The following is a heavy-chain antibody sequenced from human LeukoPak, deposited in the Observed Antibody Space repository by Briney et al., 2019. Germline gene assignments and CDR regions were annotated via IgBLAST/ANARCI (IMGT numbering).Heavy chain of an antibody. CDR2: MNPNSGNT. Sequence: VASVKVSCKASGYTFTSYDINWVRQATGQGLEWMGWMNPNSGNTGYAQKFQGRVTMTRNTSISTAYMELSSLRSEDTAVYYCARGQRLGGWFGELEWRDYWGQGTLVTVSS. J-gene: IGHJ4*02. CDR3: ARGQRLGGWFGELEWRDY. D-gene: IGHD3-10*01. V-gene: IGHV1-8*01. CDR1: GYTFTSYD.